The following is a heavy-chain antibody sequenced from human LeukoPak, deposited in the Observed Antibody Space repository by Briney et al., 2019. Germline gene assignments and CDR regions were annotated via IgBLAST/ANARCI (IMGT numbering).Heavy chain of an antibody. Sequence: PGGSLRPSCAASGFTFSSFATNWVRQAPGKGLEWASAISGSGGSTYYADSVKGRFTISRDNSKNTLYLQMNSLRAEDTAVYYCAKEIKFRAAAGDYFDYWGQGTLVTVSS. V-gene: IGHV3-23*01. CDR2: ISGSGGST. CDR1: GFTFSSFA. J-gene: IGHJ4*02. CDR3: AKEIKFRAAAGDYFDY. D-gene: IGHD6-13*01.